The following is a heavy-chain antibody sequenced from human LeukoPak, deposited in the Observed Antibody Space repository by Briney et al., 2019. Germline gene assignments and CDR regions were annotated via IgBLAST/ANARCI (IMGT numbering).Heavy chain of an antibody. J-gene: IGHJ4*02. D-gene: IGHD3-10*01. CDR1: GFPFSRYW. Sequence: GGSLRLSSAASGFPFSRYWMTWVRQAPGKGLEWVANIKYDGSEKFYVGSVRGRFTISRDNTNNSLHLQMNSLRAEDTAIYYCVKDPTYDSGSPLGYGGQGTLVAVSS. CDR3: VKDPTYDSGSPLGY. CDR2: IKYDGSEK. V-gene: IGHV3-7*01.